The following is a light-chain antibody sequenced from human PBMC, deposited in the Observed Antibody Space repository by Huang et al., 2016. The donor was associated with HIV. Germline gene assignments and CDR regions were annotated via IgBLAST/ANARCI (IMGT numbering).Light chain of an antibody. CDR3: MQALQTPAT. CDR2: LGS. CDR1: QGLLHSNGYNY. J-gene: IGKJ1*01. Sequence: DIVMTQSPLSLPVTPGEPASISCRSSQGLLHSNGYNYLDWYLQKPGQSPQLLIYLGSNRATGVPDRFSGSGSGTDFTLKISRVEAEDGGVYYCMQALQTPATFGQGTKVEIK. V-gene: IGKV2-28*01.